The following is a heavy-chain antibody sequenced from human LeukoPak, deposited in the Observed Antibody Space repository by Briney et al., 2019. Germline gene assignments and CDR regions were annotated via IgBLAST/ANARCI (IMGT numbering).Heavy chain of an antibody. J-gene: IGHJ5*02. CDR2: ISSSSSYI. CDR1: GFTFSSYS. V-gene: IGHV3-21*01. Sequence: GGSLRLSCAASGFTFSSYSMNWVRQAPGKGLEWVSSISSSSSYIYYADSVKGRFTISRDNAKNSLYLQMNSLRAEDTAVYYCARDLTTAMVTPHWFDPWGQGTPVTVSS. CDR3: ARDLTTAMVTPHWFDP. D-gene: IGHD5-18*01.